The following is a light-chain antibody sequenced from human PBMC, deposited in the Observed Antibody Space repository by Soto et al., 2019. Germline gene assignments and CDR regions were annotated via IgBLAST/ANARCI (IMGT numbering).Light chain of an antibody. V-gene: IGKV1-9*01. J-gene: IGKJ4*01. CDR3: QQLSRYPLT. Sequence: DIQMTQSPSTLSASVGDRVTITCRASQSISDSLAWYQQKPGKAPDLLIYSASTLQSGVPSRFSGSGSETEFSLTIRALQPEDFATYYCQQLSRYPLTFGGGTKVDI. CDR2: SAS. CDR1: QSISDS.